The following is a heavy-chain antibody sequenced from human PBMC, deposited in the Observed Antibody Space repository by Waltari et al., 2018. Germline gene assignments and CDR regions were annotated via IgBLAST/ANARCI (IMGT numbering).Heavy chain of an antibody. CDR2: IYHSGGT. J-gene: IGHJ3*02. CDR1: GGSISRGGYS. Sequence: QLQLQESGSGLVKPSQTLSPTCAVSGGSISRGGYSWSWIRQPPGEGLEWIGYIYHSGGTYYNPSLKSRVTISVDRSKNQFSLKLSSVTAADTAVYYCARGGEYCSGGSCYSDAFDIWGQGTMVTVSS. D-gene: IGHD2-15*01. V-gene: IGHV4-30-2*01. CDR3: ARGGEYCSGGSCYSDAFDI.